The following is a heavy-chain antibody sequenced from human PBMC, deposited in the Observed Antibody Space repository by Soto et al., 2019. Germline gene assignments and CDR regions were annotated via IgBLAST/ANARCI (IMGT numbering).Heavy chain of an antibody. D-gene: IGHD6-19*01. CDR2: ISSDGSKK. CDR3: TRDHSSAFHP. J-gene: IGHJ5*02. V-gene: IGHV3-30*03. CDR1: GYTFSSYG. Sequence: QVQLVESGGGVVQPGRSLRLSCAASGYTFSSYGMHLVRKAPGKGLEWVAVISSDGSKKYYVDSVKGRFTISRDDSKNTVYLQMNSLRGEDTAVYYCTRDHSSAFHPWGQGTLVTVSS.